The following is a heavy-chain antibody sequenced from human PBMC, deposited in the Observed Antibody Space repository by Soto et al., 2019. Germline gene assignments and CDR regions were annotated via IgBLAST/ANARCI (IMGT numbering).Heavy chain of an antibody. D-gene: IGHD3-3*01. CDR1: GFTVSANY. V-gene: IGHV3-66*01. CDR2: IYGAGTT. J-gene: IGHJ4*02. Sequence: EVQLAESGGGLVQPGESLTLSCAASGFTVSANYMSWVRQAPGKGLEWVSTIYGAGTTYYADSVRGRFTISRDSSNNFLYLQLNSARAEDTAVYYCAKAWSGYYTHFESWGQGVLVTVSS. CDR3: AKAWSGYYTHFES.